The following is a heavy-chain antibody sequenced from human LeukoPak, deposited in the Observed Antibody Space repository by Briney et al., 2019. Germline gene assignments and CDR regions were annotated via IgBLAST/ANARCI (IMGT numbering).Heavy chain of an antibody. V-gene: IGHV1-18*01. CDR1: GYTFFTSD. Sequence: ASVKVSCKASGYTFFTSDVSWVRQAPGQGLEWMGWISAYNGKTNYAQKFQGRVTITRNTSISTAYLELSSLRSEDTAVYYCASRYSGYDPDAFDIWGQATMVTVSS. D-gene: IGHD5-12*01. CDR2: ISAYNGKT. CDR3: ASRYSGYDPDAFDI. J-gene: IGHJ3*02.